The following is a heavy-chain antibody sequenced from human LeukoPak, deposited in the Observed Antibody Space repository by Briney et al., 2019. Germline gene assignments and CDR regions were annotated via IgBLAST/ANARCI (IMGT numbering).Heavy chain of an antibody. Sequence: GGSLRLSCAASGFTFSSYAMTWVRQAPEKGLEWVSAISGSGVSTYYADSVKGRFTISRDNSKNTLYLQMSSLRAEDTAVYYCAKDYRYCTSTSCYGDDAFDIWGQGTMVTVSS. CDR3: AKDYRYCTSTSCYGDDAFDI. CDR2: ISGSGVST. V-gene: IGHV3-23*01. D-gene: IGHD2-2*01. J-gene: IGHJ3*02. CDR1: GFTFSSYA.